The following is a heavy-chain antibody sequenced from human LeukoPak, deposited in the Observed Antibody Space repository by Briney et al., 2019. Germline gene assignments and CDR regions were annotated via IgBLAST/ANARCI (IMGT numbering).Heavy chain of an antibody. V-gene: IGHV4-34*01. CDR2: INHSGST. J-gene: IGHJ4*02. CDR3: ARGRIELHGYSSSWYYWIDY. D-gene: IGHD6-13*01. Sequence: SETLSLTCAVYGGSFSGYYWSWTRQPPGKGLEWIGEINHSGSTNYNPSLKSRVTISVDTSKNQFSLKLSSVTAADTAVYYCARGRIELHGYSSSWYYWIDYWGQGTLVTVSS. CDR1: GGSFSGYY.